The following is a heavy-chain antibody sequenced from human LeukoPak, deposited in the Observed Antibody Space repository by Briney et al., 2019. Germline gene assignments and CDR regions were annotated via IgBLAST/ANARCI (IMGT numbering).Heavy chain of an antibody. J-gene: IGHJ4*02. D-gene: IGHD2-2*01. V-gene: IGHV3-7*01. Sequence: GGSLRLSCVASGFTFSSHHMNWVRQTPGKGLESVATIKPDGSEKYYEDSVKGRFTISRDNAKSSLYLQMNSLRAEDTGVYFCARMSSYCDYWGQGTLVTVSS. CDR2: IKPDGSEK. CDR3: ARMSSYCDY. CDR1: GFTFSSHH.